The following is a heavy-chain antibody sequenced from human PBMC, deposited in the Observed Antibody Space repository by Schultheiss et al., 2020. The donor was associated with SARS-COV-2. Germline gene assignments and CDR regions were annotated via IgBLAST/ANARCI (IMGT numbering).Heavy chain of an antibody. CDR1: GFTFSGSA. CDR2: IRSKANSYAT. CDR3: IRPIVGYSGYDFAPGHY. Sequence: GGSLRLSCAASGFTFSGSAMHWVRQASGKGLEWVGRIRSKANSYATAYAASVKGRFTISRDDSKNTAYLQMNSLKTEDTAVYYCIRPIVGYSGYDFAPGHYWGQGTLVTVSS. J-gene: IGHJ4*02. V-gene: IGHV3-73*01. D-gene: IGHD5-12*01.